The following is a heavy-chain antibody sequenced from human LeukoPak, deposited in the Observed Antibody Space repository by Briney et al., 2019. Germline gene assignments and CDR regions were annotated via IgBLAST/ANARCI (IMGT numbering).Heavy chain of an antibody. J-gene: IGHJ6*02. CDR1: GFTFSSYS. D-gene: IGHD2-21*02. Sequence: GGSLRLSCAASGFTFSSYSMNWVRQAPGKGLEWVSSISSSSSYIYYADSVKGRFTISRDNYKNTLYLEMNNLRAEDTAVYYCARDRRGVTAPYYFGMDVWGQGTTVTVSS. V-gene: IGHV3-21*04. CDR2: ISSSSSYI. CDR3: ARDRRGVTAPYYFGMDV.